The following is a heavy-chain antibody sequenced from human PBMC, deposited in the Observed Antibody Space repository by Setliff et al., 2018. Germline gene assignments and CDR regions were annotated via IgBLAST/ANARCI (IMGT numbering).Heavy chain of an antibody. CDR3: LRIRLVPHGHS. CDR2: IYYSGTT. D-gene: IGHD2-15*01. Sequence: SETLSLTCTVSGGSISDNSYYWGWIRQPPGKGLEWIGTIYYSGTTYYSPSLKSRVTISVDTSKNQFSLKLTSVTAADTAVYYCLRIRLVPHGHSWGQGTLVTVSS. J-gene: IGHJ4*02. CDR1: GGSISDNSYY. V-gene: IGHV4-39*01.